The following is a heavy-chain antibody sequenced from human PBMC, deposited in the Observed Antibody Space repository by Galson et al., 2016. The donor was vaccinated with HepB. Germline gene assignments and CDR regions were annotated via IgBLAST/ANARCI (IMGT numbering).Heavy chain of an antibody. V-gene: IGHV5-51*01. CDR2: IWPGDSDS. J-gene: IGHJ4*02. CDR1: GYSFTNYW. CDR3: ARAGSGWYPFDY. Sequence: SGAEVKKPGESLKISCKGSGYSFTNYWIGWVRQMPGKGLEWMGIIWPGDSDSRYSPSFQGQVTMSVDKSISTAYLQWDTLKASDTAIYYCARAGSGWYPFDYWGQGTLVTVSS. D-gene: IGHD6-19*01.